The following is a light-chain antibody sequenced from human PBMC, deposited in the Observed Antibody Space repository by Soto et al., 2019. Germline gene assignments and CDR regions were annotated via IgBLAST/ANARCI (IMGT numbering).Light chain of an antibody. CDR1: QSVSNY. J-gene: IGKJ5*01. V-gene: IGKV3-11*01. CDR3: QQRTNWPIT. CDR2: DAS. Sequence: EIVLTQSPVTLSLSPGERATLSCRASQSVSNYLAWYQQKPGQAPRLLFYDASKRATDIPARFNGSGSGTDFTLTINSLEPEDFVVYYCQQRTNWPITFGQGTRLEIK.